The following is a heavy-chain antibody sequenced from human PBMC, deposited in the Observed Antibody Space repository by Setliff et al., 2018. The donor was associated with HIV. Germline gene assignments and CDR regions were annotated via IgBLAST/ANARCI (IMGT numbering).Heavy chain of an antibody. Sequence: SETLSLTCAVYGGSLSGYYWSWVRQSPGRGLEWIGEINQSGNNNFNPSLKSRLIISVDTSKSQFSLKLTSVTAADTALYYCAREGGQGYSGSGSFYHRNFDLWGRGTLVTVSS. D-gene: IGHD3-10*01. CDR3: AREGGQGYSGSGSFYHRNFDL. CDR1: GGSLSGYY. CDR2: INQSGNN. V-gene: IGHV4-34*01. J-gene: IGHJ2*01.